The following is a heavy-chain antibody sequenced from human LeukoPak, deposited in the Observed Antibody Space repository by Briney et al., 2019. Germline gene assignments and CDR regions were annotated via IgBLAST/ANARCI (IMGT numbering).Heavy chain of an antibody. CDR3: ARDSRLAVAQLNWFDP. CDR1: GYILSELS. J-gene: IGHJ5*02. Sequence: ASVKVSCKVSGYILSELSMHWVRQAPGKGLEWMGGFDPEDGETIYAQKFQGRVTMTEDTSTDTAYMELSSLRSEDTAVYYCARDSRLAVAQLNWFDPWGKGPLVTVPS. CDR2: FDPEDGET. V-gene: IGHV1-24*01. D-gene: IGHD6-19*01.